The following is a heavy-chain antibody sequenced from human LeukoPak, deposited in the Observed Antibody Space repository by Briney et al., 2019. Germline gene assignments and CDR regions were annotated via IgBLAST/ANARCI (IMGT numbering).Heavy chain of an antibody. D-gene: IGHD3-22*01. V-gene: IGHV4-39*01. CDR3: ARPDYDNSGYPIGD. J-gene: IGHJ4*02. Sequence: SETLSLTCIVSGGSISSSSYYWGWIRQPPGKGLEWIGSIYYSGSTYYNPSLKSRVTISVDTSRNQFSLKLSSVTAADTAVYYCARPDYDNSGYPIGDWGQGTLVTVSS. CDR2: IYYSGST. CDR1: GGSISSSSYY.